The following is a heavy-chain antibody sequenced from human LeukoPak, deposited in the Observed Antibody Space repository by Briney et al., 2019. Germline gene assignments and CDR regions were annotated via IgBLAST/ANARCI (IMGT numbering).Heavy chain of an antibody. CDR2: IRSKVNSYAT. Sequence: GGSLKLSCAGSGFIFSDSAMHWVRQPPGKGLEWVGRIRSKVNSYATVYAASGKGRFTISRDDSRNTAYLQMISLKTEDTAVYYCARSYSGHWFDPWGQGTLLTVSS. D-gene: IGHD2-21*01. J-gene: IGHJ5*02. V-gene: IGHV3-73*01. CDR3: ARSYSGHWFDP. CDR1: GFIFSDSA.